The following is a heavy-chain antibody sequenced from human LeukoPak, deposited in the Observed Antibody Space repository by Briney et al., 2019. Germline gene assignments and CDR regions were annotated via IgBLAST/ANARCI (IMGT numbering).Heavy chain of an antibody. CDR1: GYTSTSYG. D-gene: IGHD3-10*02. CDR2: INPNSGDT. V-gene: IGHV1-2*02. Sequence: ASVKVSCKASGYTSTSYGISWVRQAPGQGLEWMGWINPNSGDTHYAQKFQGRITMTSDTSISTVYMEVSRLRSDDTAVYKCARDVRHAFDIWGQGTMVTVSS. J-gene: IGHJ3*02. CDR3: ARDVRHAFDI.